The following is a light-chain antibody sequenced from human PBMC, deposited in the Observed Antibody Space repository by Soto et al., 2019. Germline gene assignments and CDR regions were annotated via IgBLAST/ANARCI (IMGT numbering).Light chain of an antibody. CDR1: QSVSSSY. J-gene: IGKJ3*01. CDR3: HQYGGSPLFT. CDR2: GAS. Sequence: EIVLTQSPGTLSLSPGERATLSCRASQSVSSSYLAWYQQKPGQAPRLLIYGASGRTTGIPDRFSGSGSGTDFTFSFSRVELVDFAVYYCHQYGGSPLFTFGPGTEVDIK. V-gene: IGKV3-20*01.